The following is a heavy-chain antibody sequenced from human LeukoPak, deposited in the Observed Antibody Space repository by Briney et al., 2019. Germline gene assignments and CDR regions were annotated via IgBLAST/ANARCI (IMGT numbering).Heavy chain of an antibody. CDR1: GGSISPYY. CDR3: ARGNGEYAYGYYFDY. CDR2: MHYSGSA. D-gene: IGHD5-18*01. J-gene: IGHJ4*02. V-gene: IGHV4-59*01. Sequence: NPSETLSLTCTVSGGSISPYYWGWIRQPPGKGLEFIGFMHYSGSANYHPSLKSRVSISLDTSKNQFSLNLSSVTAADTAMYFCARGNGEYAYGYYFDYWGQGSLVTVSS.